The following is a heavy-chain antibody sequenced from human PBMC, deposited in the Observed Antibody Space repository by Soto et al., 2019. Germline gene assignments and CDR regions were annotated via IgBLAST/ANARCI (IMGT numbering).Heavy chain of an antibody. CDR2: SIIVEAP. V-gene: IGHV4-34*01. CDR3: ARGLASTITGPYDY. CDR1: GGSFSGNT. J-gene: IGHJ4*02. D-gene: IGHD1-26*01. Sequence: QVQLQQWGAGLLKPSETLSLTCAVYGGSFSGNTGAGSASPQGRGWGGLGKSIIVEAPTTPSLKSRVTISVDTSKNQFSLKLSSVTAADTAVYYCARGLASTITGPYDYWGQGTLVTVSS.